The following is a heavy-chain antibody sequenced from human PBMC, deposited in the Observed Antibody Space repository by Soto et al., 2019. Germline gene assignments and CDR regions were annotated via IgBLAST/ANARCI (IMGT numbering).Heavy chain of an antibody. CDR2: IIPIFGTA. V-gene: IGHV1-69*13. CDR1: GGTFSSYA. Sequence: ASVKVSCKASGGTFSSYAISWVRQAPGQGLEWMGGIIPIFGTANYAQKFQGRVTITADESTSTAYMELSSLRSEDTAVYYCARLGRRQNWFDPWGQGTLVTVSS. J-gene: IGHJ5*02. CDR3: ARLGRRQNWFDP. D-gene: IGHD6-6*01.